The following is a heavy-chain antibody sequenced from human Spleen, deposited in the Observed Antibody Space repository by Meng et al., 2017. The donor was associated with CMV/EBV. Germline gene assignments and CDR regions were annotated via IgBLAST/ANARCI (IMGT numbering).Heavy chain of an antibody. D-gene: IGHD2-2*01. V-gene: IGHV4-39*07. CDR2: IYYTGTT. Sequence: SETLSLTCTGSGASIRSSSYQWGWIRQPPGKRLEWMGSIYYTGTTYYNAILKSRVTISIKTSKNQFSLNLRSMTAADTAVYYCARGYCSGTNCYYGYYFDSWGQGVLVTVSS. CDR3: ARGYCSGTNCYYGYYFDS. CDR1: GASIRSSSYQ. J-gene: IGHJ4*02.